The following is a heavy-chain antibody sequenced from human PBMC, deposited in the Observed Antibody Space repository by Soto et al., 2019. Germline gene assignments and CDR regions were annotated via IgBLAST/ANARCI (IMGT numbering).Heavy chain of an antibody. V-gene: IGHV4-59*01. CDR1: GGSISSYY. CDR3: ARSPRDFWSGYPPKYYFDY. D-gene: IGHD3-3*01. J-gene: IGHJ4*02. Sequence: SEALSVTCTVSGGSISSYYWSWIRQPPGKGLEWIGYIYYSGSTNYNPSLKSRVTISVDTSKNQFSLKLSSVTAADTAVYYCARSPRDFWSGYPPKYYFDYWGQGTLVTVS. CDR2: IYYSGST.